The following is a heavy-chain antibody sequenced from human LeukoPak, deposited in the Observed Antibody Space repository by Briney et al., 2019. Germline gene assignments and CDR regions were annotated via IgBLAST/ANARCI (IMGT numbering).Heavy chain of an antibody. CDR3: AKDRAAAVLYYFDY. D-gene: IGHD6-13*01. J-gene: IGHJ4*02. CDR2: ISWNSGSI. V-gene: IGHV3-9*01. Sequence: PGGSLRLSCAASGFIFDDYAMHWVRQAPGKGLEWVSGISWNSGSIGYADSVKGRFTISRDNAKNSLYLQMNSLRAEDTALYYCAKDRAAAVLYYFDYWGQGTLVTVSS. CDR1: GFIFDDYA.